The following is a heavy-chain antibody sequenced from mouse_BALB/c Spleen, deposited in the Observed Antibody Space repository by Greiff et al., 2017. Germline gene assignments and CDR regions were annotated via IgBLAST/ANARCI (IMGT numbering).Heavy chain of an antibody. Sequence: VQLKQSGAELVKPGASVKLSCTASGFNIKDTYMHWVKQRPEQGLEWIGRIDPANGNTKYDPKFQGKATITADTSSNTAYLQLSSLTSQDTAVYYCVLSADAPFAYRGQGTLVTVSA. V-gene: IGHV14-3*02. J-gene: IGHJ3*01. CDR3: VLSADAPFAY. CDR1: GFNIKDTY. CDR2: IDPANGNT.